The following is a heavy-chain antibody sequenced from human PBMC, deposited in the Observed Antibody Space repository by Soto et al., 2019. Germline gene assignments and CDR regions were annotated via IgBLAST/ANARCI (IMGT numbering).Heavy chain of an antibody. CDR3: AKDQGYSTSYYGYVDL. CDR1: GFTFDDYA. Sequence: EVQLVESGGGLVQPGRSLRLSCAASGFTFDDYAMHWVRQPPGKGLEWVSGITWNSGIIGYADSVKGRFTISRDNAKNSLYLKMNSLRPEDTVLYYCAKDQGYSTSYYGYVDLWGRGTLVTVSS. CDR2: ITWNSGII. V-gene: IGHV3-9*01. D-gene: IGHD6-13*01. J-gene: IGHJ2*01.